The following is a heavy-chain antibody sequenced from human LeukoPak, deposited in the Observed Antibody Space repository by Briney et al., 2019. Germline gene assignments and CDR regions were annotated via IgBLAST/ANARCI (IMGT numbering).Heavy chain of an antibody. CDR2: IQYSGRT. CDR3: ARDESDFSKVTY. CDR1: GGSIISNW. V-gene: IGHV4-4*02. J-gene: IGHJ4*02. Sequence: KPSETLSLTCTVSGGSIISNWWSWVRQPPGKGLEWIGEIQYSGRTNYNPSLKSRVTISLDKSKNQFSLNLNSVTAADTAVYYCARDESDFSKVTYWGQGTPVIVSS. D-gene: IGHD2-21*01.